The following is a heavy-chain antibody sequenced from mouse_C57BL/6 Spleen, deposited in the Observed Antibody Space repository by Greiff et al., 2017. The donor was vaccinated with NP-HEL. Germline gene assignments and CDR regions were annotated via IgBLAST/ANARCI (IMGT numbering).Heavy chain of an antibody. J-gene: IGHJ2*01. D-gene: IGHD2-3*01. CDR3: ARWVYDGYYDY. V-gene: IGHV1-64*01. CDR1: GYTFTSYW. Sequence: VQLQQPGAELVKPGASVKLSCKASGYTFTSYWMHWVKQRPGQGLEWIGMIHPNSGSTNYNEKFKSKATLTVDKSSSTAYMQLSSLTSEDSAVYYCARWVYDGYYDYWGQGTTLTVSS. CDR2: IHPNSGST.